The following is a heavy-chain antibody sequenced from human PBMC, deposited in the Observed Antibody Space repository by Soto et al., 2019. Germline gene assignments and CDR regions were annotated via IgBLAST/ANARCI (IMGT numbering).Heavy chain of an antibody. CDR1: GGSISSYY. J-gene: IGHJ5*02. CDR2: IYYTGST. Sequence: PSETLSLTCTVSGGSISSYYWSWIRQPPGKGLEWIAYIYYTGSTNYNPSLKSRVTLSADTSKNQFSLKLISVTAAETAVYYCARGRVYSYGLAPWGQGPLVTVSS. D-gene: IGHD5-18*01. V-gene: IGHV4-59*01. CDR3: ARGRVYSYGLAP.